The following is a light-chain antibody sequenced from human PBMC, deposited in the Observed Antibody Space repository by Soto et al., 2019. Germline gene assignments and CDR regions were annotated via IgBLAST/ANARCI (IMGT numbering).Light chain of an antibody. V-gene: IGLV2-14*01. CDR2: DVN. CDR3: SSYTITSTRL. CDR1: SSDIRAFDL. J-gene: IGLJ1*01. Sequence: QSVLTQPASVSGSPGQSITISCTGTSSDIRAFDLVSWYQQHPGKAPKVMIYDVNIRPSGVSSRFSGSKSGNTASLAISGLQADDEADYYCSSYTITSTRLFGTGTKLTVL.